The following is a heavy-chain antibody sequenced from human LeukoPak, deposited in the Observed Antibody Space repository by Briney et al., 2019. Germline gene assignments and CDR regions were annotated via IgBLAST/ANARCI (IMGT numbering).Heavy chain of an antibody. J-gene: IGHJ4*02. CDR3: ARDFCSGGSCYSYFHY. D-gene: IGHD2-15*01. CDR2: IYSSGGT. V-gene: IGHV4-59*01. CDR1: GGSISSFY. Sequence: SETLSLTCTVSGGSISSFYWSWIRQPPGKGLEWIGYIYSSGGTNYNPSLKSRVTISLDTSKNQSSLRLSSVTAADTAVYYCARDFCSGGSCYSYFHYWGQGTLVTVSS.